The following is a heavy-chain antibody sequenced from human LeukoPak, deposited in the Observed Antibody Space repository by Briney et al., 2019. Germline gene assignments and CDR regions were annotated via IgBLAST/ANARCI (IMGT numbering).Heavy chain of an antibody. CDR2: ISYDGSNQ. CDR1: GFVFSNYA. Sequence: GTSLRLSCAASGFVFSNYAMHWVRQAPGKGLEWVAVISYDGSNQYYADSVKGRFTISRDNSKNTLYLQMNTLRVEDTAVYYCAKDYRYSGSYEFDYWGQGTLVTVSS. J-gene: IGHJ4*02. D-gene: IGHD1-26*01. V-gene: IGHV3-30*18. CDR3: AKDYRYSGSYEFDY.